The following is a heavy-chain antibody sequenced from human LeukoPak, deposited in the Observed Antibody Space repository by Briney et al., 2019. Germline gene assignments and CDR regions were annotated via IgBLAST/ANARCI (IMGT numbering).Heavy chain of an antibody. Sequence: SETLSLTCAVYGGSFSGYYWSWIRQSPGKGLEWIGEISHSGSTNYNPSLKSRVTMSVDTSKNQFSLKLSSVTAADTAVYYCARVDYDFWSGYRSYYFDYWGQGTLVTVSS. D-gene: IGHD3-3*01. J-gene: IGHJ4*02. CDR3: ARVDYDFWSGYRSYYFDY. CDR2: ISHSGST. CDR1: GGSFSGYY. V-gene: IGHV4-34*01.